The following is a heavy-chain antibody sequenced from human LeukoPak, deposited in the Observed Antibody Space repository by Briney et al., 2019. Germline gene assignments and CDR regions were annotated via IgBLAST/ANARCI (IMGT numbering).Heavy chain of an antibody. CDR3: ARHTYGDYYMDV. CDR2: IYYSGST. D-gene: IGHD4-17*01. V-gene: IGHV4-39*01. J-gene: IGHJ6*03. Sequence: PSETLSLTCTVSGGSISSSSYYWGWLRQTPGKGLEWIGSIYYSGSTHYYPSLKSRVTISVDTSKNQFSLNLSSVTAADTAVYYCARHTYGDYYMDVWGKGTTVTVSS. CDR1: GGSISSSSYY.